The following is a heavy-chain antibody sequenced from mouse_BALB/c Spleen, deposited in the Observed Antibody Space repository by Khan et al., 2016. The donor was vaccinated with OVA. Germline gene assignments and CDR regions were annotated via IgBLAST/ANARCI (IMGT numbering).Heavy chain of an antibody. Sequence: EVQLQQSGPELEKPGASVKISCKASGYSFTGFNMNWVKQSNGKSLEWIGTIDPYYGGTPYNQKFKGKATLTVDKSSSTAYMQLKSLTSEDSAVYYCARGGYGPSYAMDYWGQGTSVTVSS. CDR1: GYSFTGFN. J-gene: IGHJ4*01. D-gene: IGHD1-2*01. CDR3: ARGGYGPSYAMDY. V-gene: IGHV1-39*01. CDR2: IDPYYGGT.